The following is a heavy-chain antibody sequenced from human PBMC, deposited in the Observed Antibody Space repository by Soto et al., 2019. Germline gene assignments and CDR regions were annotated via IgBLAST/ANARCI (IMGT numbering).Heavy chain of an antibody. Sequence: SETLSLTCTVSGGSISSSSYYWGWIRQPPGKGLEWIGSIDYSGSTYYNPSLKSRVTISVDTSKNQFSLKLSSVTAADTAVYYCASYCSGGSCYTLYAFDIWGQGTMVTVSS. CDR2: IDYSGST. CDR3: ASYCSGGSCYTLYAFDI. V-gene: IGHV4-39*01. J-gene: IGHJ3*02. D-gene: IGHD2-15*01. CDR1: GGSISSSSYY.